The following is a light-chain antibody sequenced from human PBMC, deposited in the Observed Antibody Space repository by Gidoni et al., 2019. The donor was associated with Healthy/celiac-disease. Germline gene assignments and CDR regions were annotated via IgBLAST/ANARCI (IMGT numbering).Light chain of an antibody. J-gene: IGKJ1*01. V-gene: IGKV1-5*03. Sequence: DIQMTQSPSTLSASVGDRGTITCRASQSISSWLAWYQQKPGKAPKLLIYKASSLESRVPSRFSGSGSGTEFTLTISSLQPDDVATYYCQQYNSYSWTFGQGTKVEIK. CDR2: KAS. CDR3: QQYNSYSWT. CDR1: QSISSW.